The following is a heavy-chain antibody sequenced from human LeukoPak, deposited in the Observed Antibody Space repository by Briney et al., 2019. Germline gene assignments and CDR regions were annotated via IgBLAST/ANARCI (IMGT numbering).Heavy chain of an antibody. J-gene: IGHJ4*02. CDR3: ARAYYDILPGYSPFDY. CDR1: GYTFTSYG. Sequence: ASVKVSCKASGYTFTSYGISWVRQAPGQGLEWMGWISAYNGNTNYAQKLQGRVTMTTDTSTSTAYMELRSLRSDDTAVYYCARAYYDILPGYSPFDYWGQGTLVTVSS. D-gene: IGHD3-9*01. CDR2: ISAYNGNT. V-gene: IGHV1-18*04.